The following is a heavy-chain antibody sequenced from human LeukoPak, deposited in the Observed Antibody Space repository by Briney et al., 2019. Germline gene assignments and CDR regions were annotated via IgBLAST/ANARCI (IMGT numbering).Heavy chain of an antibody. CDR1: TFTFSTTW. Sequence: GGSLRLSCAASTFTFSTTWMHWVRQAPGQGLVWVSRINGDGSTVDYADSVKGRFTISRDSSKNTLYLQMNSLRADDTAIYYCATAGNFRFDYWGQGTLVTVSS. V-gene: IGHV3-74*01. D-gene: IGHD4-23*01. J-gene: IGHJ4*02. CDR2: INGDGSTV. CDR3: ATAGNFRFDY.